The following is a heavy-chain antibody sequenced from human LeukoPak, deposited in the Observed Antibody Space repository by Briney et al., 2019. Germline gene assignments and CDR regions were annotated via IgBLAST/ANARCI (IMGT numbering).Heavy chain of an antibody. V-gene: IGHV3-11*01. CDR2: ISSSGSTI. Sequence: GGSLRLSCAASGFTFSDYYMSWIRQAPGKGLEWVSYISSSGSTIYYADSVKGGFTISRDNAKNSLYLQMNRLGAEDTAVYYCARDRLVVAGTFFDYWGQGTLVTVSS. J-gene: IGHJ4*02. D-gene: IGHD2-15*01. CDR3: ARDRLVVAGTFFDY. CDR1: GFTFSDYY.